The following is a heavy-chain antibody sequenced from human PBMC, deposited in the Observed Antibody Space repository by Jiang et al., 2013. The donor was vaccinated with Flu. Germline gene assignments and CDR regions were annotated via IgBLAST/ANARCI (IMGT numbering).Heavy chain of an antibody. J-gene: IGHJ5*02. CDR1: GGSISSSSYY. Sequence: GPGLVKPSETLSLTCTVSGGSISSSSYYWGWIRQPPGKGLEWIGSIYYSGSTYYNPSLKSRVTISVDTSKNQFSLKLSSVTAADTAVYYCARRATVTTVVHWFDPGAREPWSPSPQ. CDR3: ARRATVTTVVHWFDP. CDR2: IYYSGST. D-gene: IGHD4-11*01. V-gene: IGHV4-39*01.